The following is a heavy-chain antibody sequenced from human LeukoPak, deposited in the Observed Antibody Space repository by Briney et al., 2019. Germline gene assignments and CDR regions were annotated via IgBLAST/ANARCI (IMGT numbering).Heavy chain of an antibody. CDR3: ARPSSPLGSPFFYYYMDV. Sequence: PSETLSLTCTVSGGSISSSSYYWGWIRQAPGKGLVWVSRINSDGSSTNYADSVKGRFTISRDNAKNTLYLQMNSLRAEDTAVYYCARPSSPLGSPFFYYYMDVWGKGTTVTVSS. D-gene: IGHD2-15*01. CDR2: INSDGSST. J-gene: IGHJ6*03. V-gene: IGHV3-74*01. CDR1: GGSISSSSYY.